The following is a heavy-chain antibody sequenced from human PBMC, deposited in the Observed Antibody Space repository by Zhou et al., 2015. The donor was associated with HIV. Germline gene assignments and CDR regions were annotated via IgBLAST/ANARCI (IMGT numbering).Heavy chain of an antibody. CDR2: IIPILGIA. J-gene: IGHJ3*02. CDR1: GGTFSSYT. V-gene: IGHV1-69*02. D-gene: IGHD2-15*01. CDR3: ATYCSGGSCQAEDAFDM. Sequence: QVQLVQSGAEVKKPGSSVKVSCKASGGTFSSYTISWVRQAPGQGLEWMGRIIPILGIAQYAQKFQGRVTITADKSTSTAYMEMSSLRSEDTAVYYCATYCSGGSCQAEDAFDMWGRRDKGHRLF.